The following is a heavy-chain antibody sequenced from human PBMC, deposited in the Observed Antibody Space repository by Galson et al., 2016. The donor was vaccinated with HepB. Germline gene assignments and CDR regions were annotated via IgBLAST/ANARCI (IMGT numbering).Heavy chain of an antibody. CDR3: ARKVYGQRPLYFYYGMDV. D-gene: IGHD2/OR15-2a*01. CDR1: GGSISSRNYS. J-gene: IGHJ6*02. CDR2: IFYTGST. V-gene: IGHV4-39*01. Sequence: SETLSLTCTVSGGSISSRNYSWVWIRQPPGKGLEWIGSIFYTGSTYYNPSLKSRVTISVDTPKNQFSLKLNSVTAADTAVYYCARKVYGQRPLYFYYGMDVWGPGTTVTVSS.